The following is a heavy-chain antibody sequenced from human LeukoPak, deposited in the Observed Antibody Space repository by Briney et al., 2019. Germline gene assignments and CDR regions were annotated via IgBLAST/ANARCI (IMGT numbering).Heavy chain of an antibody. CDR2: INPNSGGT. V-gene: IGHV1-2*06. CDR3: ARGSEWLLYYFDY. CDR1: GYTFTGYY. J-gene: IGHJ4*02. D-gene: IGHD6-19*01. Sequence: GASVRVSCKASGYTFTGYYMHWVRQAPGQGLEWMGRINPNSGGTNYAQKFQGRVTMTRDTSISTAYMELSRLRSDDTAVYYCARGSEWLLYYFDYWGQGTLVTVSS.